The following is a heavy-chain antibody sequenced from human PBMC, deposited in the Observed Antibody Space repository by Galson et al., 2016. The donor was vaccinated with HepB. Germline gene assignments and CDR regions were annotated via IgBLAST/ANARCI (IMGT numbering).Heavy chain of an antibody. J-gene: IGHJ4*02. CDR2: IYYSGST. V-gene: IGHV4-31*03. CDR1: GGSISSGGYY. CDR3: AMGLCSSTSCFWDPYFDY. Sequence: TLSLTCTVSGGSISSGGYYWSWIRQHPGKGLEWIGYIYYSGSTYYIPSLKSRVTISVDTSKNQFSLKLSSVTAADTAVYYCAMGLCSSTSCFWDPYFDYWGQGTLVTVSS. D-gene: IGHD2-2*01.